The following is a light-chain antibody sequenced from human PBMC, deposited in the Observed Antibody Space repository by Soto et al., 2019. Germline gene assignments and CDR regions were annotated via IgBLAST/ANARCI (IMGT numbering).Light chain of an antibody. J-gene: IGKJ3*01. V-gene: IGKV1-5*01. CDR2: DAS. Sequence: DIQMTQSPSTLSASVGDRVTITCRASQSISSWLAWYQQKPGKAPKLLIYDASSLESGVPSRFSGSGSGTEFTLTISSLRPDDFATYYCQQYNSYWTFGPGTKVDIK. CDR1: QSISSW. CDR3: QQYNSYWT.